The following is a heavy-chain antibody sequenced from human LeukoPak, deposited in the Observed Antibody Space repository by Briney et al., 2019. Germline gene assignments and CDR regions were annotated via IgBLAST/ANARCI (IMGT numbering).Heavy chain of an antibody. V-gene: IGHV3-23*01. D-gene: IGHD3-3*01. CDR1: GFTFSSYA. Sequence: PGGSLRLSCAASGFTFSSYAMSWVRQAPGKGLEWVSAISGSGGSTYYADSVKGRFTISRDNSKNTLYLQMTSLRAEDTAVYYCAKDGPDGITIFGVDIIVRSYFDYWGQGTLVTVSS. J-gene: IGHJ4*02. CDR2: ISGSGGST. CDR3: AKDGPDGITIFGVDIIVRSYFDY.